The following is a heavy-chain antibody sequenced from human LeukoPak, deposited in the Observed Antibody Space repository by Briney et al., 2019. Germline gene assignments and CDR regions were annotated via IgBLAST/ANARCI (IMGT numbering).Heavy chain of an antibody. V-gene: IGHV1-46*01. D-gene: IGHD1-26*01. CDR2: INPSGGST. CDR3: ASALGSYSRYFDY. J-gene: IGHJ4*02. CDR1: GYTFTSYY. Sequence: ASVKVSCKASGYTFTSYYMHWVRQAPGQGLKWMGVINPSGGSTSYAQKFQGRVTMTRDMSTSTVYMELSSLRSEDTAVYYCASALGSYSRYFDYWGQGTLVTVSS.